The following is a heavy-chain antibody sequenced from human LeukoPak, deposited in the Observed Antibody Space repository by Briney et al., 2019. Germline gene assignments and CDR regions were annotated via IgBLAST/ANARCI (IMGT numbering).Heavy chain of an antibody. J-gene: IGHJ4*02. CDR1: GFTFGEYA. D-gene: IGHD3-22*01. CDR2: IRSKAYGGTT. V-gene: IGHV3-49*04. Sequence: GGSLRLSCTASGFTFGEYAMSWVRQAPGKGLEWVGFIRSKAYGGTTEYAASVKGRFTISRDDSKSIAYLQMNSLKTEDTAVYYCTRDAFYYDSSGYYRFDYWGQGTLVTVSS. CDR3: TRDAFYYDSSGYYRFDY.